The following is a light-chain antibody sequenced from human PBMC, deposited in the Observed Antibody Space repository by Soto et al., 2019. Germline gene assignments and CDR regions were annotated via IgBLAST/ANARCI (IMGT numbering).Light chain of an antibody. V-gene: IGLV1-40*01. CDR1: SSNIGAGFD. CDR2: SNN. Sequence: QPVLTQPPSVSGAPGQRVTISCTGSSSNIGAGFDVHWYQQLPRTAPKLLIYSNNNRPSGVPDRFSVSRSATSASLAITGLQAAAEADYYCQSYDSSLSAYVFGTGTKLTVL. CDR3: QSYDSSLSAYV. J-gene: IGLJ1*01.